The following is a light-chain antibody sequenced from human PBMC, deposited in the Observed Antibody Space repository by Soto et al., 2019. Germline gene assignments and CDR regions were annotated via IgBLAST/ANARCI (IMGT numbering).Light chain of an antibody. CDR1: QRVSRN. Sequence: EVVMTQSPATLSVSPGERATLSCRASQRVSRNLAWYQQKPGQAPRLLIYSASTRATGVPARFSGSGSGTEFTLTTSSQQAEDLAVYYTQQFNTCVKFGLGTKL. CDR3: QQFNTCVK. V-gene: IGKV3-15*01. J-gene: IGKJ1*01. CDR2: SAS.